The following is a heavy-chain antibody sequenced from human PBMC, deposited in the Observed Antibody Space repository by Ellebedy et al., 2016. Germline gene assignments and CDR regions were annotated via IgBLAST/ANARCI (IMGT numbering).Heavy chain of an antibody. CDR3: ARRSGGWSIDY. V-gene: IGHV5-51*01. D-gene: IGHD6-19*01. CDR1: GYSFSNYW. Sequence: GESLKISXKGSGYSFSNYWIGWVRQMPGKGLEWMGIIYPGDSDTRYSPSFQGQVTISADKSISTAYLQWSSLKATDTAMYHCARRSGGWSIDYWGQGTLVTVSS. J-gene: IGHJ4*02. CDR2: IYPGDSDT.